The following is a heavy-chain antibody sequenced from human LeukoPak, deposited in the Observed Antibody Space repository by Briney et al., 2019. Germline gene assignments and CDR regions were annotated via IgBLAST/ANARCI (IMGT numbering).Heavy chain of an antibody. D-gene: IGHD5-18*01. CDR3: ARGAWIQLWLHFDY. Sequence: GGSLRLSCAASGFTFSSYEMNWVRQAPGKGLEWVSYISSSGSTIYYADSVKGRFTISRDNAKNSLYLQMNSLRAEDTAVYYCARGAWIQLWLHFDYWGQGTLVTVSS. CDR2: ISSSGSTI. J-gene: IGHJ4*02. V-gene: IGHV3-48*03. CDR1: GFTFSSYE.